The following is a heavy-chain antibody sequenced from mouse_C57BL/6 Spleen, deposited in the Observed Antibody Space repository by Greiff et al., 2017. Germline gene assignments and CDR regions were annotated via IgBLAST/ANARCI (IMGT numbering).Heavy chain of an antibody. CDR3: ARRITYYFDY. J-gene: IGHJ2*01. D-gene: IGHD1-3*01. Sequence: VQLQQPGAELVKPGASVKLSCKASGYTFTSYWMQWVKQRPGQGLEWIGEIDPSDSYTNYNQKFKGKATLTVDTSSSTAYMQLSSLTTEDSAFYYCARRITYYFDYWGQGTTLTVSS. CDR2: IDPSDSYT. V-gene: IGHV1-50*01. CDR1: GYTFTSYW.